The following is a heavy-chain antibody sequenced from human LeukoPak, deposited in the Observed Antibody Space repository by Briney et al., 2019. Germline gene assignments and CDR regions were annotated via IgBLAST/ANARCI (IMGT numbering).Heavy chain of an antibody. D-gene: IGHD6-13*01. V-gene: IGHV3-53*01. CDR1: GFTVSSNY. CDR3: ARGKGSSWYSPFDY. CDR2: IYSGGST. Sequence: PGGSLRLSCAASGFTVSSNYMSWVRQAPGKGLEWVSVIYSGGSTYYADSVKGRFTISRDNSKNTLYLQMNSLRAEDTAVYYCARGKGSSWYSPFDYWGQGTLVTVSS. J-gene: IGHJ4*02.